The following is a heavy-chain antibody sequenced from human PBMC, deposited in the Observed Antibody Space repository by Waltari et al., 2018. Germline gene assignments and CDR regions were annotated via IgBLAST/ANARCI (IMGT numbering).Heavy chain of an antibody. Sequence: QLQLPESGPGLVKPSETLSFTCTVSGGPISSSSYYWGWIGQPPGKGLEWIGSIYYSGSTYYNPSLKSRVTISVDTSKNQFSLKLSAVTAADTAVYYCATKRESSASGFDYWGQGTLVTVSS. D-gene: IGHD6-19*01. CDR1: GGPISSSSYY. CDR2: IYYSGST. V-gene: IGHV4-39*01. CDR3: ATKRESSASGFDY. J-gene: IGHJ4*02.